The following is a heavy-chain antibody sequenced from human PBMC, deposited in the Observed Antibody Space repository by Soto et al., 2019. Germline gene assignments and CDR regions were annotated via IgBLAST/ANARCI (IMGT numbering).Heavy chain of an antibody. V-gene: IGHV3-21*06. CDR2: ISSVSSYI. CDR1: GFMFGSHT. J-gene: IGHJ5*02. Sequence: EVQLVESGGGLVKPGGSLRLSCAASGFMFGSHTMTWVRQAPGKGLEWVASISSVSSYIYYADSVKGRFTISRDNAKDSLYLQMDSLRAEDTAVYFCAREVVGPTTNWFDPWGQGPLVTVSS. D-gene: IGHD1-26*01. CDR3: AREVVGPTTNWFDP.